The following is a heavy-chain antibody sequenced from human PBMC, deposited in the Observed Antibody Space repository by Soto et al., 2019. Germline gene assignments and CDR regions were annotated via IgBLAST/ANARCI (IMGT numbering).Heavy chain of an antibody. D-gene: IGHD4-17*01. J-gene: IGHJ4*02. CDR1: GYTFTNYY. CDR2: INPSGGST. V-gene: IGHV1-46*01. Sequence: QVQLVQSGAEVKKPGASVKVSCKASGYTFTNYYMHWVRQAPGQGLEWMGKINPSGGSTSYAQSFQVRVTMTRDTFTSTVYMELSSLRSEDTAMYYCARDSAYGDYQYFFDYWGQGTLVTVSS. CDR3: ARDSAYGDYQYFFDY.